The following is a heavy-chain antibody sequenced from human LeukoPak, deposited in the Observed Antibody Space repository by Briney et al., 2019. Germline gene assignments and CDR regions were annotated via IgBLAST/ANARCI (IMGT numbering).Heavy chain of an antibody. D-gene: IGHD6-19*01. J-gene: IGHJ5*01. Sequence: SETLSLTCAVYGGSFSGYYWSWIRQPPGKGLEWIGSIYYSGSTYYNPSLKSRVTISVDTSKNQFSLKLSSVTAADTAVYYCARWGTGYSSGWFGYWGQGTLVTVSS. V-gene: IGHV4-34*01. CDR3: ARWGTGYSSGWFGY. CDR1: GGSFSGYY. CDR2: IYYSGST.